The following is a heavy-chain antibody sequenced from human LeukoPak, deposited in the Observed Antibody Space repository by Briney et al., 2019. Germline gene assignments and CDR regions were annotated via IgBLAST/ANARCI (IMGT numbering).Heavy chain of an antibody. D-gene: IGHD5-18*01. CDR3: ARARTWIQLWQVVGFDY. CDR1: GGSISSSSYY. V-gene: IGHV4-39*07. Sequence: SETLSLTCTVSGGSISSSSYYWGWIRQPPGKGLEWIGSIYYSGSTYYNPSLKSRVTISVDTSKNQFSLKLSSVTAADTAVYYCARARTWIQLWQVVGFDYWGQGTLVTVSS. J-gene: IGHJ4*02. CDR2: IYYSGST.